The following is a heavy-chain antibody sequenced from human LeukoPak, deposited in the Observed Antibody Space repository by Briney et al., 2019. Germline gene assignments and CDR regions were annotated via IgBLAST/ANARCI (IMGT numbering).Heavy chain of an antibody. CDR1: GVSFSGYY. CDR2: INHSGST. V-gene: IGHV4-34*01. CDR3: ARARQVVRYGMDV. Sequence: SETLSLTCAVYGVSFSGYYWSWIRQPPGKGLEWIGEINHSGSTNYNPSLESRVTISVDTSKSQFSLKLNSVTAADTAVYYCARARQVVRYGMDVWGQGTTVTVSS. J-gene: IGHJ6*02. D-gene: IGHD2-15*01.